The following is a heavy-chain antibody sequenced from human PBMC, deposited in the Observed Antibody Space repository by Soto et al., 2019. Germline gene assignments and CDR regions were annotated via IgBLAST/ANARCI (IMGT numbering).Heavy chain of an antibody. J-gene: IGHJ6*02. Sequence: PGGSLRLSCTASGFTFSDHYMSWIRQAPGKGLEWISYINPSGSNTDYADSVKGRFTISRDNAENSLYLQMNSLRAEDTALYYCERGHHSMDVCGQGATVTVSS. CDR1: GFTFSDHY. CDR3: ERGHHSMDV. V-gene: IGHV3-11*06. CDR2: INPSGSNT. D-gene: IGHD5-18*01.